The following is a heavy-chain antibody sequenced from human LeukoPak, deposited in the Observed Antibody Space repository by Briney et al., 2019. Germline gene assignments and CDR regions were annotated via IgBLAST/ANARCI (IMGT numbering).Heavy chain of an antibody. CDR1: GYTFTSYY. V-gene: IGHV1-46*01. Sequence: ASVKVSCTASGYTFTSYYIHWVRQAPGQGLEWMGIINPSGGSTTYAQKFQGRVAMTRDTSTSRVYMEVNSLRSEDTAVYYCARTYSSSDEFDYWGQGTLVTVSS. D-gene: IGHD6-13*01. J-gene: IGHJ4*02. CDR2: INPSGGST. CDR3: ARTYSSSDEFDY.